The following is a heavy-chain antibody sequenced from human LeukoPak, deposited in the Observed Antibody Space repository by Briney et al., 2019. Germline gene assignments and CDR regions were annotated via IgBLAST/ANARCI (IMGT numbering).Heavy chain of an antibody. CDR1: GFTFSSAW. CDR2: VNQEGSGK. D-gene: IGHD5-24*01. CDR3: TSANYGPAY. Sequence: PGGSLRLSCAPSGFTFSSAWMSWVRQAPGKGLEWVANVNQEGSGKYYVDSVKGRFTISKDNAKNSLYLQMNSLRAEDTAVYYCTSANYGPAYWGQGTLVTVSS. J-gene: IGHJ4*02. V-gene: IGHV3-7*01.